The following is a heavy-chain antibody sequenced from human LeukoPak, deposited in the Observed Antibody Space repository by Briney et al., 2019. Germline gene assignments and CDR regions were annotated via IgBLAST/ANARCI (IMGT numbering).Heavy chain of an antibody. D-gene: IGHD6-13*01. Sequence: PGGSLRLSCAASGFTFSAYWMSWVRQAPGKGLEWVGRIKSKTDGGTTDYAAPVKGRFTISRDDTKNTLYLQVNSLKTEDTAVYYCTTDRYSSSWTHAYWGQGTLVTVSS. CDR3: TTDRYSSSWTHAY. CDR1: GFTFSAYW. CDR2: IKSKTDGGTT. V-gene: IGHV3-15*01. J-gene: IGHJ4*02.